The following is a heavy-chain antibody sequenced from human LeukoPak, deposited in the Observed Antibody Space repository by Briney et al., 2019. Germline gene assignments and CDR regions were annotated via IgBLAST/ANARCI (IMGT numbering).Heavy chain of an antibody. Sequence: SETLSLTCTVSGDSVSNYYWSWIRQSPGKGLEWIAFMHPGGTTKHSPSLMSRVAMSVDTSNNQFSLTLTSLTAADTAVYYCARYGVVIASTFYYMDVWGKGTAVTVSS. CDR3: ARYGVVIASTFYYMDV. CDR1: GDSVSNYY. CDR2: MHPGGTT. J-gene: IGHJ6*03. D-gene: IGHD2-15*01. V-gene: IGHV4-59*02.